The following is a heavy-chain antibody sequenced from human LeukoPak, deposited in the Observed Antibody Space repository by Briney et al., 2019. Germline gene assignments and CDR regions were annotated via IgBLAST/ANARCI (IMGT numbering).Heavy chain of an antibody. CDR2: ISSSGSTI. CDR3: ARDPCYDFWSGGYFDY. V-gene: IGHV3-48*03. J-gene: IGHJ4*02. Sequence: GRSLRLSCAASGFTFSSYDMNWVRQAPGKGLEWVSYISSSGSTIYYADSVKGRFTISRDNAKNSLYLQMNSLRAEDTAVYYCARDPCYDFWSGGYFDYWGPGTLVTVSS. D-gene: IGHD3-3*01. CDR1: GFTFSSYD.